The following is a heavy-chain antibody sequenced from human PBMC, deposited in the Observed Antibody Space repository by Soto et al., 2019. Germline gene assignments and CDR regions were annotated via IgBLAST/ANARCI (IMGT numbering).Heavy chain of an antibody. D-gene: IGHD1-1*01. CDR2: INPNSGGT. V-gene: IGHV1-2*04. CDR3: ARVYSYYYYGMDV. J-gene: IGHJ6*02. CDR1: GYTFTGYY. Sequence: ASVKVSCKASGYTFTGYYMHWVRQAPGQGLEWMGWINPNSGGTNYAQKFQGWVTMTRDTSISTAYMELSRLRSDDTAVYYCARVYSYYYYGMDVWGQGTTVTVSS.